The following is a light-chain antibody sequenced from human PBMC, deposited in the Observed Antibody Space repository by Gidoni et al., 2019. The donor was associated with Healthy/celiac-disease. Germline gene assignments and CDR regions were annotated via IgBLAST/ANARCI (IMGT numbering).Light chain of an antibody. CDR2: DNN. V-gene: IGLV1-51*01. CDR1: NSNIGNNY. Sequence: QSVLTQPPSVSAAPGQKVTISCSGSNSNIGNNYVSWYQQVPGTAPKLLIYDNNKRPSGIPDRFAGSKSGTSATLGITGLQTGDEADYYCGTWYSSLSAWGVFGGGTKLTVL. CDR3: GTWYSSLSAWGV. J-gene: IGLJ3*02.